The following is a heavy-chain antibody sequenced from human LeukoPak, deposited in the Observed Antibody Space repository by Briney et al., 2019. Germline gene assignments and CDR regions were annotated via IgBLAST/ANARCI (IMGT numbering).Heavy chain of an antibody. CDR2: IYSGGST. J-gene: IGHJ6*03. D-gene: IGHD2-2*01. Sequence: GGSLRLSCAASGFTVSSNYMSWVRQAPGKGLEWVSVIYSGGSTYYADSVKGRFTISRDNSKNTLYLQMNSLRAEDTAVYYCARVNRGYCSSTSCYQYYYYYYMDVWGKGTTVTVSS. V-gene: IGHV3-53*01. CDR1: GFTVSSNY. CDR3: ARVNRGYCSSTSCYQYYYYYYMDV.